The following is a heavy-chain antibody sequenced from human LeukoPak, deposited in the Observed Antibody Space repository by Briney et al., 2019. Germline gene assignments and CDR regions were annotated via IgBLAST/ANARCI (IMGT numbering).Heavy chain of an antibody. CDR2: INPDSGDT. CDR1: VYRFTISD. J-gene: IGHJ5*02. V-gene: IGHV1-8*03. CDR3: TRGWDL. Sequence: ASVKVSCTASVYRFTISDINWVRQATGQGLEWMGWINPDSGDTGYAEKFQDRLTIAGDTSITTAYMELTNLKSEDTAVYYCTRGWDLWGQGTLVTVSS.